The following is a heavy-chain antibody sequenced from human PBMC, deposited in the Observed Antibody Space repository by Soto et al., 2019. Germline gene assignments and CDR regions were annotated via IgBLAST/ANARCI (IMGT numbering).Heavy chain of an antibody. J-gene: IGHJ6*03. V-gene: IGHV3-7*01. Sequence: PAGSLRLSCAASGFTFSSYGMSWVRQAPGKGLERVANIKQDGSEKYYVDSVKGRFTISRDNAKNSLYLQMNSLRAEDTAVYYCATGPAVYYYYYYMDVWGKGTTVTVSS. CDR1: GFTFSSYG. CDR3: ATGPAVYYYYYYMDV. CDR2: IKQDGSEK.